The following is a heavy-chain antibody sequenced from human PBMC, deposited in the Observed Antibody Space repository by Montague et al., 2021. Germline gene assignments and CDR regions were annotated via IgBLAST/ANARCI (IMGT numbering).Heavy chain of an antibody. J-gene: IGHJ4*02. CDR1: GGSISSTSHY. CDR2: FYSGGNT. CDR3: ARARITGTTTPLDY. V-gene: IGHV4-39*01. Sequence: SETLSLTCTVSGGSISSTSHYWDWIRQPPGKGLEWIGTFYSGGNTYYNPALKSRVSISADTSNNPFSLKLPSVTAADTAVYFCARARITGTTTPLDYWGQGTLVIVSS. D-gene: IGHD1/OR15-1a*01.